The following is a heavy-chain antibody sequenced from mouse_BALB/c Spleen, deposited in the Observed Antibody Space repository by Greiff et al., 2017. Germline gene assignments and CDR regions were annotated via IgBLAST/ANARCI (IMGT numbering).Heavy chain of an antibody. CDR1: GYTFTDYN. V-gene: IGHV1-18*01. Sequence: VQLQQSGPELVKPGASVKIPCKASGYTFTDYNMDWVKQSHGKSLEWIGDINPNNGGTIYNQKFKGKATLTVDKSSSTAYMELRSLTSEDTAVYYCARVGGYFDVWGAGTTVTVSA. J-gene: IGHJ1*01. CDR3: ARVGGYFDV. CDR2: INPNNGGT.